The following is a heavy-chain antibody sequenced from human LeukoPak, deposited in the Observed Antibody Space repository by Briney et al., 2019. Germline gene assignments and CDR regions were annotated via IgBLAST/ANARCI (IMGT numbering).Heavy chain of an antibody. D-gene: IGHD1-1*01. CDR2: ISGSGGST. V-gene: IGHV3-23*01. CDR1: GFTFSSYG. Sequence: GSLRLSCAASGFTFSSYGMTWVRQAPGKGLEWVSAISGSGGSTYYADSVKGRFTISRDNSKNTLYLQMNSLRAEDTAVYYCAKDLEKSWFDPWGQGTLVTVSS. J-gene: IGHJ5*02. CDR3: AKDLEKSWFDP.